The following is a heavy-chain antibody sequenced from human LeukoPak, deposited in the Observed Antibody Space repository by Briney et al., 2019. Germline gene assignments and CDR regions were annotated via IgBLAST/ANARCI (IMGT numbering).Heavy chain of an antibody. CDR1: GFTFSSYS. V-gene: IGHV3-21*01. CDR2: ISSSSSYI. J-gene: IGHJ4*02. CDR3: ARDSASFRTVVMNFDY. Sequence: GGSLRLSCAASGFTFSSYSMNWVRQAPGKGLEWVSSISSSSSYIYYADSVKGRFTISRDNAKNSLYLQMNSLRAEDTAVYYCARDSASFRTVVMNFDYWGQGTLVTVSS. D-gene: IGHD4-23*01.